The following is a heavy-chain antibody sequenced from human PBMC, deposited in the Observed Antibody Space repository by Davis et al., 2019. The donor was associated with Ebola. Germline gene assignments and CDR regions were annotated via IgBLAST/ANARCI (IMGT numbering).Heavy chain of an antibody. D-gene: IGHD2-15*01. V-gene: IGHV3-30-3*01. CDR2: ISYDGNYI. CDR1: GFTFSNYA. CDR3: ARSFHSGGIRTGFWDY. J-gene: IGHJ4*02. Sequence: GESLKISCAVSGFTFSNYALHWVRQAPGKGLEWVAAISYDGNYIYYADSVRGRLTISREDSENTLYLQMNSLSAEDTALYYCARSFHSGGIRTGFWDYWGQGTLVTVSS.